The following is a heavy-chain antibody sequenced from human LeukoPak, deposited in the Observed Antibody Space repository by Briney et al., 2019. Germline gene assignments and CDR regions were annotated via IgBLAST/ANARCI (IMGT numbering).Heavy chain of an antibody. Sequence: SDTLSLTCGVYVGLFCVYYWTWIRQSPGKGLECIGEINHSGWTNYKPSVECRVTISLDASRTQFSLKMNSLTAADTAVYFCARSLLWPTGASESWGQGTTVTVSS. J-gene: IGHJ3*02. CDR3: ARSLLWPTGASES. V-gene: IGHV4-34*01. CDR2: INHSGWT. D-gene: IGHD2-8*02. CDR1: VGLFCVYY.